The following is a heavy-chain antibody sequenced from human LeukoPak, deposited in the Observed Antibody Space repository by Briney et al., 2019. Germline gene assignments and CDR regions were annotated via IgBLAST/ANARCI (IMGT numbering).Heavy chain of an antibody. D-gene: IGHD2-8*02. J-gene: IGHJ4*02. CDR2: MSAYNGNT. CDR3: ARKKYCPGGICYHSHFDY. Sequence: ASVRVSYKTSGYTFTSYGISWVRQAPGQGLEWIGCMSAYNGNTSYAQKFQGRVTMTRDTSTTTAYMELRSLRSDDTAVYYCARKKYCPGGICYHSHFDYWGQGTLVAVSS. CDR1: GYTFTSYG. V-gene: IGHV1-18*01.